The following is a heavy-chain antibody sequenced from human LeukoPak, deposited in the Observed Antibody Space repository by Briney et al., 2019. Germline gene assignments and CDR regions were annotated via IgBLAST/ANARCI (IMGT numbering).Heavy chain of an antibody. D-gene: IGHD1-26*01. Sequence: GGSLRLSCAASGFTFWNYGMHWVRQAPGKGLEWVAIISYDGSNTYYADSVKGRFTISRDNSKNTLYLRMNSLTTEDTALYYCATLRYSASYYADYWGQGTLVAVSS. CDR2: ISYDGSNT. CDR3: ATLRYSASYYADY. V-gene: IGHV3-30*03. CDR1: GFTFWNYG. J-gene: IGHJ4*02.